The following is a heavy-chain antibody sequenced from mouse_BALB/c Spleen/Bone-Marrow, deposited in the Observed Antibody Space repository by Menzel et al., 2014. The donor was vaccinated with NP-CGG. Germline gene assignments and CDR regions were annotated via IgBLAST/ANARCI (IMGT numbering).Heavy chain of an antibody. CDR3: ARDSFLITRALDY. CDR1: GFSLTGYG. V-gene: IGHV2-6-7*01. J-gene: IGHJ4*01. D-gene: IGHD2-4*01. CDR2: IWGDGST. Sequence: VQGVESGPGLVAPSQSLSITCTVSGFSLTGYGVSWVRQPPGKGLEWLGMIWGDGSTDYNSALKSRPSISKDNSKSQVFLKMNSLQTDDTARYYCARDSFLITRALDYWGQGTSVTVSS.